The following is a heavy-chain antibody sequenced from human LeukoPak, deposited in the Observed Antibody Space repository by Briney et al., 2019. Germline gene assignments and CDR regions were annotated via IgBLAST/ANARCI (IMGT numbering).Heavy chain of an antibody. CDR2: IIPIFGTA. CDR3: ARAGPKFRCSSTSCYTKMGFDY. D-gene: IGHD2-2*02. Sequence: SVKVSCKASGGTFSSYAISWVRQAPGQGLEWMGGIIPIFGTANYAQKFQGRVTITADESTSTAYMELSSLRSEDTAVYYCARAGPKFRCSSTSCYTKMGFDYWGQGTLVTVSS. V-gene: IGHV1-69*13. CDR1: GGTFSSYA. J-gene: IGHJ4*02.